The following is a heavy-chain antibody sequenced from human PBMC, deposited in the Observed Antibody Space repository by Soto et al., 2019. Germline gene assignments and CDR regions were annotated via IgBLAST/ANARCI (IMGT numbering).Heavy chain of an antibody. CDR2: IYHSGST. Sequence: SETLSLTCTVSGGTISSGGYSWSWIRQPPGKGLEWIGYIYHSGSTYYNPSLKSRVTISVDRSKNQFSLKLSSVTAADTAVYYCAAGGGLPRYYWGQGTLVTVSS. CDR1: GGTISSGGYS. J-gene: IGHJ4*02. V-gene: IGHV4-30-2*01. D-gene: IGHD5-12*01. CDR3: AAGGGLPRYY.